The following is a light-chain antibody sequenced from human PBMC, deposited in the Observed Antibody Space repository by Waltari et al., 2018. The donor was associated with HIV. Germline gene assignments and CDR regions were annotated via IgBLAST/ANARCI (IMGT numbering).Light chain of an antibody. CDR1: QGISSY. CDR3: QQLNSYPLT. CDR2: AAS. V-gene: IGKV1-9*01. J-gene: IGKJ4*01. Sequence: DIQLTQSPYFLSASVGDRVTITCRASQGISSYLAWYQQKPGNAPNLLIYAASTLQSGCPSRFSCSGSGTEFTLTISSLQPEDFATYYCQQLNSYPLTFGGGTKVEIK.